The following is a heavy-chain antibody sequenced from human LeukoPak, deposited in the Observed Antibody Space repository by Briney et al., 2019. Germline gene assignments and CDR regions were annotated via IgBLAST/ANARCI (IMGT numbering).Heavy chain of an antibody. Sequence: GESLKISCKGSGYSFTSYWIGWVRQMPGKGLEWMGIIYPGDSDTRYSPSFQGQVTISADKSISTAYLQWSSLKASDTAMYYCARTGGHSGYDGAFDIWGQGTMVTVSS. V-gene: IGHV5-51*01. CDR3: ARTGGHSGYDGAFDI. J-gene: IGHJ3*02. D-gene: IGHD5-12*01. CDR2: IYPGDSDT. CDR1: GYSFTSYW.